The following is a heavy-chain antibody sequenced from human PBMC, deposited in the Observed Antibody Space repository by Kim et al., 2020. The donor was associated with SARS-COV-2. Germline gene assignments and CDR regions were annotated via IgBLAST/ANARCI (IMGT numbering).Heavy chain of an antibody. V-gene: IGHV3-53*01. D-gene: IGHD4-17*01. CDR3: ARADYGDYMLDY. Sequence: YYADSVKGRFTISRDNSKNTLYLQMNSLRAEDTAVYYCARADYGDYMLDYWGQGTLVTVSS. J-gene: IGHJ4*02.